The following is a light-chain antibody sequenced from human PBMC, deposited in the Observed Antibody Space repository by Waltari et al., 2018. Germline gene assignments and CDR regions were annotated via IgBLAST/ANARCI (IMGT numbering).Light chain of an antibody. CDR1: QSIGRS. CDR3: QHYVRLPVT. J-gene: IGKJ1*01. CDR2: GAS. V-gene: IGKV3-20*01. Sequence: EIMLTQSPGTLSLSPGERATLSCRTSQSIGRSSAWYQQKPGQAPRLLIYGASSRATDIPDRFSGSGSGTDFSLTINRLEPEDSALYYCQHYVRLPVTFGQGTKVEIK.